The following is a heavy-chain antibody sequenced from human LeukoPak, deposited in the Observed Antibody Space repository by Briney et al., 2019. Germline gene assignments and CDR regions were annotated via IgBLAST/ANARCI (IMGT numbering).Heavy chain of an antibody. CDR2: IYYSGST. D-gene: IGHD3-3*01. CDR1: GGSISSYY. V-gene: IGHV4-59*01. Sequence: PSETLSLTCTVSGGSISSYYWSWIRQPPGKGLEWIGYIYYSGSTNYNPSLKSRVTISVDTSKNQFSLKLSSVTAADTAVYYCARGRWSIFGVVNDYWGQGTLVTVSS. J-gene: IGHJ4*02. CDR3: ARGRWSIFGVVNDY.